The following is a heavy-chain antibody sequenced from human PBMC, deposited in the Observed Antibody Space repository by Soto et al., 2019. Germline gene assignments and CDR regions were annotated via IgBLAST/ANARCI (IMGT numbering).Heavy chain of an antibody. J-gene: IGHJ6*02. CDR1: GFTFSNYA. V-gene: IGHV3-30-3*01. D-gene: IGHD5-18*01. CDR2: ISYDGSDK. CDR3: ARDTGPNGYNYYYFGMDV. Sequence: QVHLVESGGGVVQPGRSLRLSCAASGFTFSNYAMHWVRQAPGKGLEWVAVISYDGSDKYNAESVKGRFTTSRDNSENALYLQMNSLRAEDTAVYYCARDTGPNGYNYYYFGMDVWGQGTTVTVSS.